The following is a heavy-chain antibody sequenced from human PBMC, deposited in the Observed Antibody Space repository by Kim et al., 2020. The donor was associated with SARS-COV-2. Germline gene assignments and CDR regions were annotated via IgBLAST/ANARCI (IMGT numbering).Heavy chain of an antibody. D-gene: IGHD5-12*01. J-gene: IGHJ6*02. CDR2: IKSKTDGGTT. CDR1: GFTFSNAW. CDR3: TNRLSGYFNSPRYYYYYYGMDV. V-gene: IGHV3-15*01. Sequence: GGSLRLSCAASGFTFSNAWMSWVRQAPGKGLEWVGRIKSKTDGGTTDYAAPVKGRFTISRDDSKNTLYLQMNSLKTEDTAVYYCTNRLSGYFNSPRYYYYYYGMDVWGQGTTVTVSS.